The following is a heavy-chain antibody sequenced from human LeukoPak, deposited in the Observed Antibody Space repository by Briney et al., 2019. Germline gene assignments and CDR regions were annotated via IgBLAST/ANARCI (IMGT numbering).Heavy chain of an antibody. CDR1: GGTFSSYA. CDR3: AREYLSGGWFGEFTLDY. D-gene: IGHD3-10*01. CDR2: IIPIFGTA. J-gene: IGHJ4*02. V-gene: IGHV1-69*01. Sequence: SVKVSCKASGGTFSSYAISLVRQAPGQGLEWMGGIIPIFGTANYAQKFQGRVTITADESTSTAYMELSSLRSEDTAVYYCAREYLSGGWFGEFTLDYWGQGTLVTVSS.